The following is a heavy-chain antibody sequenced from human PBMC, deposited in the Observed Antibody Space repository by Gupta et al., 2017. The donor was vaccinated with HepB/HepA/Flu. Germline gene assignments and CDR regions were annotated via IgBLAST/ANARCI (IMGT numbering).Heavy chain of an antibody. CDR2: ISYDERNE. V-gene: IGHV3-30*04. CDR3: ARGPLYSSGYDY. D-gene: IGHD6-19*01. Sequence: QVQLVESGGGVVQPGRSLRLSCAASGFTFSSFAMHWVRQAPGKGLEWVALISYDERNEYYADSVKGRFTIYRDNSRNTLYLQMNSLRPEDTAVYYCARGPLYSSGYDYWGQGTLVTVSS. CDR1: GFTFSSFA. J-gene: IGHJ4*02.